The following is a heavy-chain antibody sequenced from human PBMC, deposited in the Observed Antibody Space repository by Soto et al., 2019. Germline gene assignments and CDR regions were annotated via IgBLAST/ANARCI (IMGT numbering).Heavy chain of an antibody. J-gene: IGHJ5*02. Sequence: SETLSLTCSVSGGSVNSGGYSWSWIRQPPGKGLEWIGFISPSGSPAYKPSLKSRVTISVDRSKNQISLELSSVTAADTAVYYCARGVLAWGPGTLVTVSS. CDR1: GGSVNSGGYS. D-gene: IGHD2-8*01. CDR2: ISPSGSP. CDR3: ARGVLA. V-gene: IGHV4-30-2*01.